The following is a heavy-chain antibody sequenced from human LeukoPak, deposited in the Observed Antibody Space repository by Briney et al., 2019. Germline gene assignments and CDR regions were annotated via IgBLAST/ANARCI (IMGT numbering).Heavy chain of an antibody. J-gene: IGHJ6*04. Sequence: SETLSLLRTVSCGPISSLYWSWIRQHPGKGLEGIGDNYYSGSTKYNPTLKSRVTISVGTSKTQFSLKLSSVTAADTAVYYCARSPGGLATKGGYYYVMDVWGKGTTVTVSS. CDR2: NYYSGST. D-gene: IGHD4-23*01. CDR1: CGPISSLY. V-gene: IGHV4-59*01. CDR3: ARSPGGLATKGGYYYVMDV.